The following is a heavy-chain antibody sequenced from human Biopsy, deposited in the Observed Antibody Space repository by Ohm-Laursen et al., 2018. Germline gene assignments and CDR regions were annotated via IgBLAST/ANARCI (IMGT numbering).Heavy chain of an antibody. CDR2: IYDRGST. J-gene: IGHJ4*02. CDR3: ARGMRSSGWPYFDS. CDR1: GVSVSSGSFY. V-gene: IGHV4-61*01. Sequence: SETLSLTCTVSGVSVSSGSFYRTWPRQPPGQGLEFIGYIYDRGSTANYNPSLESRVTMSVDMPKNQFSLKLSSVTAADTAIYYCARGMRSSGWPYFDSWGQGTLVTVSS. D-gene: IGHD6-19*01.